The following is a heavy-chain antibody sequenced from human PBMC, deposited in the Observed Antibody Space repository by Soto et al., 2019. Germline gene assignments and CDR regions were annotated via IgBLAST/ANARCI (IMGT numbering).Heavy chain of an antibody. CDR2: IYYSVST. D-gene: IGHD4-17*01. J-gene: IGHJ6*03. CDR1: CGSISSSSDY. Sequence: SDTLSLTCTVSCGSISSSSDYGGLIRQPPGKGVEWIGSIYYSVSTYYNPSLKSRVTISVDTSKNQFSLKLSSVTAADTAVYYCARAVGDYPGSYYMDVWGKGTTVTVSS. V-gene: IGHV4-39*01. CDR3: ARAVGDYPGSYYMDV.